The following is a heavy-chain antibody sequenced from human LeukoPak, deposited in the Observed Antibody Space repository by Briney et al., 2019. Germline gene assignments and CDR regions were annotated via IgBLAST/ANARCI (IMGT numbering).Heavy chain of an antibody. V-gene: IGHV4-34*01. CDR3: ARGRYFDWLKVLRYFDY. J-gene: IGHJ4*02. D-gene: IGHD3-9*01. CDR2: INHSGST. CDR1: GGSFSGYY. Sequence: SETLSLTCAVYGGSFSGYYWSWIRQPPGKGLEWIGEINHSGSTNYNPSLKSRVTISVDTSKNQFSLKLSSVTAADTAVYYCARGRYFDWLKVLRYFDYWGQGTLVTVSS.